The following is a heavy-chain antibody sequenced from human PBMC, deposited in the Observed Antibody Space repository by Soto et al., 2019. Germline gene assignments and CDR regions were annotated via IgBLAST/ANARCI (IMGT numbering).Heavy chain of an antibody. D-gene: IGHD3-10*01. CDR2: LSYDGNNR. J-gene: IGHJ4*02. V-gene: IGHV3-30*18. CDR3: AKDLWVGESVFDS. Sequence: GGSLRLSCAASGFSFDTNDLHWVRQAPGKGLEWVAHLSYDGNNRYYADSLKGRFTISRDDLKNTLYLQMNSVRPEDTAFYYCAKDLWVGESVFDSWGQGTLVTVSS. CDR1: GFSFDTND.